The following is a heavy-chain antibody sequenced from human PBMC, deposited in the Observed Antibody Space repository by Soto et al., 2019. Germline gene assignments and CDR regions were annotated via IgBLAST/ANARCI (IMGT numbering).Heavy chain of an antibody. J-gene: IGHJ5*02. Sequence: PSETLSLTCTVAGGSISSYYWSWIRQPPGKGLEWIGYIYYSGSTNYNPSLKSRVTISVDTSKNQFSLKLSSVTAADTAVYYCAGWSYDFWSGYYESRWFDPWGQGTLVTGLL. CDR1: GGSISSYY. V-gene: IGHV4-59*01. CDR2: IYYSGST. CDR3: AGWSYDFWSGYYESRWFDP. D-gene: IGHD3-3*01.